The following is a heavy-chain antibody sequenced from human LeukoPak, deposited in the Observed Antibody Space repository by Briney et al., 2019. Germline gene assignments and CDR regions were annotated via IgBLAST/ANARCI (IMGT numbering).Heavy chain of an antibody. CDR2: ISSSSSYI. CDR1: GFTFSSYS. V-gene: IGHV3-21*01. CDR3: ARDGKELGRYFDY. J-gene: IGHJ4*02. Sequence: GGSLRLSCAASGFTFSSYSMNWVRQAPGKGLELVSSISSSSSYIYYADSVKGRFTISRDNAKNSLYLQMNSLRAEDSAVYYCARDGKELGRYFDYWGQGTLVTVSS. D-gene: IGHD1-7*01.